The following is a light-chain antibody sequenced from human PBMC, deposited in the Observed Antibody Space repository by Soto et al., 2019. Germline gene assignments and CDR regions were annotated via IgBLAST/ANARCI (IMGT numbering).Light chain of an antibody. J-gene: IGKJ1*01. CDR2: KAT. CDR3: QQFRT. Sequence: IQMTQSPSTLSSSLGDRVTITCRASQTISSCLAWSQQKPGKAPELLIYKATSLESGVPSRFSGSGSGTEFTLTISSLQHDDFATYYCQQFRTFGQGTKVDIK. V-gene: IGKV1-5*03. CDR1: QTISSC.